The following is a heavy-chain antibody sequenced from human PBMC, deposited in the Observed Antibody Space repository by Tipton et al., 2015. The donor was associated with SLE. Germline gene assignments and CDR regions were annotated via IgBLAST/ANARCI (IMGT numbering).Heavy chain of an antibody. V-gene: IGHV4-59*02. CDR3: AKGSGWYKD. D-gene: IGHD6-19*01. CDR2: LDDSGNT. CDR1: GDSVSSNN. J-gene: IGHJ4*02. Sequence: GLVKPSQTLSLTCAISGDSVSSNNAAWNWIRQPPGKGLEWIGSLDDSGNTNYNPSLRSRVTMSIDTSKSQFSLKLSSVTAADTAVFYCAKGSGWYKDWGQGTLVTVSS.